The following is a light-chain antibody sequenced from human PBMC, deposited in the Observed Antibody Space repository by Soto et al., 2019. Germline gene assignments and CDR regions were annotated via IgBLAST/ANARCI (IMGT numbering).Light chain of an antibody. CDR1: QSVSSN. CDR3: QQYNNWPLT. J-gene: IGKJ4*01. V-gene: IGKV3-15*01. Sequence: EIVMTQSPATLSVSPGERATLSCRASQSVSSNLARYQQKPGQAPRLLIYDASTRATGIPARFSGSGSGTEFTLTISSLQSEDFAVYYCQQYNNWPLTFGGRTKVEIK. CDR2: DAS.